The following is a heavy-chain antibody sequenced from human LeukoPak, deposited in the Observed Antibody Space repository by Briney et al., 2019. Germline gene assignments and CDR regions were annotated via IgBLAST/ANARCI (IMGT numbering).Heavy chain of an antibody. D-gene: IGHD3-3*01. J-gene: IGHJ4*02. Sequence: GGSLRLSCAASGFTFSSYSMNWVRQAPGKGLEWVSSISSSSSYIYYADSVKGRFTISRDNAKNSLYLQMNSLRAEDTAVYYCARYDFWSGQPPLSFDYWGQGTLVTVSS. CDR2: ISSSSSYI. CDR1: GFTFSSYS. CDR3: ARYDFWSGQPPLSFDY. V-gene: IGHV3-21*01.